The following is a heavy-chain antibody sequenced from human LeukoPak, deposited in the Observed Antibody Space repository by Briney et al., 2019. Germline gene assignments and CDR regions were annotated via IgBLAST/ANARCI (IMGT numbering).Heavy chain of an antibody. V-gene: IGHV4-34*01. D-gene: IGHD3-3*01. J-gene: IGHJ5*02. CDR1: GGSFSGYY. CDR3: ARGAGPYYDFWSGYYGGFDP. Sequence: PSETLSLTCAVYGGSFSGYYWSWIRQPPGKGLEWIGEINHSGSTNYNPSLKSRVTISVDTSKNQFSLKLSSVTAADTAVYYCARGAGPYYDFWSGYYGGFDPWGQGTLVTVSS. CDR2: INHSGST.